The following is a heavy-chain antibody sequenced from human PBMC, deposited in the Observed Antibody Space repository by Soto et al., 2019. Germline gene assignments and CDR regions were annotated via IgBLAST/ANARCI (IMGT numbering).Heavy chain of an antibody. J-gene: IGHJ6*02. Sequence: SVKVSCKASGGTFSSYAISWVRQAPGQGLEWMGGIIPIFGTANYAQKFQGRVTITADESTSTAYMELSSLRSEDTAAYYCATSEYYDFWSGYYSWDYYYGMDVWGQGTTVTVSS. V-gene: IGHV1-69*13. CDR1: GGTFSSYA. CDR2: IIPIFGTA. D-gene: IGHD3-3*01. CDR3: ATSEYYDFWSGYYSWDYYYGMDV.